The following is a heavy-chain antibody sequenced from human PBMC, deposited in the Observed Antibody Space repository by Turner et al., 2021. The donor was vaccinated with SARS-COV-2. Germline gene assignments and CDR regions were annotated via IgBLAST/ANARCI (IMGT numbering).Heavy chain of an antibody. J-gene: IGHJ4*02. Sequence: QVTLKESGPALVKPTQTLTLTCSVSGFSLSSKTSRIIWIRQSPGKPLEWLAGSDWRDGKYYRPSLETRLTISKDDSRNQVVLKLANMDPVDTGKYYCARMREYDDFWSGSSAWIGFDYWGPGTQVTVSS. CDR3: ARMREYDDFWSGSSAWIGFDY. CDR1: GFSLSSKTSR. CDR2: SDWRDGK. D-gene: IGHD3-3*01. V-gene: IGHV2-70*04.